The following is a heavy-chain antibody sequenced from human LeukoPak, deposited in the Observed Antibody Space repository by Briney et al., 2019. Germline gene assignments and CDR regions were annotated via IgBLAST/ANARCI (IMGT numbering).Heavy chain of an antibody. D-gene: IGHD1-26*01. V-gene: IGHV3-64*01. CDR3: ARVSRSRATVDY. Sequence: QPGGSLRLSCAASGFTFSSYAMHWVRQAPGKGLEYVSAISSNGGSTYYANSVKGRFTISRDNSKNTLYLQMGSLRAEDMAVYYCARVSRSRATVDYWGQGTLVTVSS. CDR2: ISSNGGST. CDR1: GFTFSSYA. J-gene: IGHJ4*02.